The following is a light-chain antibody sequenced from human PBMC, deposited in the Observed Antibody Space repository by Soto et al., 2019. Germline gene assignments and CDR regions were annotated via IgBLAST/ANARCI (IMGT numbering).Light chain of an antibody. Sequence: QSVLTQPASVSGSPGQSITISCTGTSSDVGAYRYVSWHQHHPGKGPKLMIYEVSNRPSGVSNRFSGSKSGNTASLTISGLQAEDEADYYCSSFTSSSTLYVFGTGTKVTV. CDR3: SSFTSSSTLYV. V-gene: IGLV2-14*01. J-gene: IGLJ1*01. CDR2: EVS. CDR1: SSDVGAYRY.